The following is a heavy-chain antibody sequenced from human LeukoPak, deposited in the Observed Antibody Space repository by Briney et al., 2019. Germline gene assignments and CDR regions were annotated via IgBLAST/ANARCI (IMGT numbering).Heavy chain of an antibody. J-gene: IGHJ4*02. Sequence: GGSLRLSCAASGFPFSNYWMTWVRQAPGKGLEWVEWVANIKYDGSEIYYIDSVKGRFTISRDNAKNSLYLRLNSLRVEDTAVYYCARDPTHYLRYGYFDYWGQGTLVTVSS. CDR1: GFPFSNYW. D-gene: IGHD3-9*01. CDR3: ARDPTHYLRYGYFDY. V-gene: IGHV3-7*01. CDR2: IKYDGSEI.